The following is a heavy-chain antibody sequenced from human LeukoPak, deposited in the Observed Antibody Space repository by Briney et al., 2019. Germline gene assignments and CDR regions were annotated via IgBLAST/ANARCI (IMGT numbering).Heavy chain of an antibody. J-gene: IGHJ4*02. CDR2: INHSGST. Sequence: SETQSLTCAVYGGSFSGYYWSWIRQPPGKGLEWIGEINHSGSTNYNPSLKSRVTISVDTSENQFSLKLSSVTAVDTAVYYCASSVRVVDIVATIFDYWGQGTLVTVSS. CDR1: GGSFSGYY. D-gene: IGHD5-12*01. CDR3: ASSVRVVDIVATIFDY. V-gene: IGHV4-34*01.